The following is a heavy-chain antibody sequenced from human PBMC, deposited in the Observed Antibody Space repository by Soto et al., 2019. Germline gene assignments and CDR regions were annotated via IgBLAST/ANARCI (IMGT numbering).Heavy chain of an antibody. D-gene: IGHD3-3*01. CDR3: ARDASYYSLWSGYYPSRNGMDV. V-gene: IGHV3-33*01. CDR2: IWYDGSKK. Sequence: QVRVVESGGGVVQPGRSLRLSCAASGFTFSSFGMHWVRQASGKGLEWVSLIWYDGSKKSYGDSVKGRFTISRDNSRNTVYLQMNSLRADDTAVYYCARDASYYSLWSGYYPSRNGMDVWGQGTTVTVSS. CDR1: GFTFSSFG. J-gene: IGHJ6*02.